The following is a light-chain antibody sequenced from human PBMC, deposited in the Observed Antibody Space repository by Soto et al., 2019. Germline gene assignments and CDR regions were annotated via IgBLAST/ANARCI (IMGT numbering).Light chain of an antibody. V-gene: IGLV4-69*01. CDR2: LNSDGSH. J-gene: IGLJ2*01. CDR1: SGHSSDA. Sequence: QSVLTQSPSASASLGASDKLTCTLSSGHSSDAIAWHQKKPEKGPRFLMNLNSDGSHTKGDGIPDRFSGSTSGAERYLTISSLQSEDEADYYCQTWGTGIVIFGGGTKLTVL. CDR3: QTWGTGIVI.